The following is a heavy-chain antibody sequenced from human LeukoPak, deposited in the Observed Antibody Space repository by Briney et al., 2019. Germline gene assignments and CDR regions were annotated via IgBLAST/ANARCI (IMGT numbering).Heavy chain of an antibody. Sequence: SETLSLTCTVSGGSIRSGDYYWSWIRQPPGKDLEWIGYIYYSGSTYYNPSLKSRVTISVGTSKNQFSLKLTSVTAADTAVYYCARDHYGPGKVDYGLDVWGQGTTVTVSS. CDR1: GGSIRSGDYY. CDR3: ARDHYGPGKVDYGLDV. V-gene: IGHV4-30-4*01. J-gene: IGHJ6*02. D-gene: IGHD3-10*01. CDR2: IYYSGST.